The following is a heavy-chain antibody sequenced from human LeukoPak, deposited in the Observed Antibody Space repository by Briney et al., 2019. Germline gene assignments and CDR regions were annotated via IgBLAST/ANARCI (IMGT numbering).Heavy chain of an antibody. J-gene: IGHJ4*02. CDR3: AKDLWFGELLYSNFDY. D-gene: IGHD3-10*01. V-gene: IGHV3-23*01. Sequence: PGGSLGLSCAASGFTFSSYAMSWVRQAPGKGLEWVSAISGSGGSTYYADSVKGRFTISRDNSKNTLYLQMNSLRAEDTAVYYCAKDLWFGELLYSNFDYWGQGTLVTVSS. CDR1: GFTFSSYA. CDR2: ISGSGGST.